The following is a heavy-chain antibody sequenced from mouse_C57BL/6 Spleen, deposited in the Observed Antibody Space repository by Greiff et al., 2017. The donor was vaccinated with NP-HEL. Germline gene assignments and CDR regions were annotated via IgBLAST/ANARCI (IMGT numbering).Heavy chain of an antibody. Sequence: VKLMESGAELVRPGTSVKVSCKASGYAFTNYLIEWVKQRPGQGLEWIGVINPGSGGTNYNEKFKGKATLTADKSSSTAYMQLSSLTSEDSAVYFCARYEAGVLFDYWGQGTTLTVSS. V-gene: IGHV1-54*01. CDR1: GYAFTNYL. D-gene: IGHD2-12*01. CDR2: INPGSGGT. J-gene: IGHJ2*01. CDR3: ARYEAGVLFDY.